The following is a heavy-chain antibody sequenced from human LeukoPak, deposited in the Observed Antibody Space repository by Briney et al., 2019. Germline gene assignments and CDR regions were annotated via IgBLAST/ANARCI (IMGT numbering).Heavy chain of an antibody. V-gene: IGHV3-30*02. CDR1: GFTFSSYG. D-gene: IGHD1-1*01. J-gene: IGHJ4*02. Sequence: GSLRLSCAASGFTFSSYGMHWVRKPPGKGLEWFAFIRYDGSNKYYADSVKGRFTISRDNSKNTLYLQMNSLRAEDTAVYYCAKAARGNWNDDYFDYWGQGTLVTVSS. CDR2: IRYDGSNK. CDR3: AKAARGNWNDDYFDY.